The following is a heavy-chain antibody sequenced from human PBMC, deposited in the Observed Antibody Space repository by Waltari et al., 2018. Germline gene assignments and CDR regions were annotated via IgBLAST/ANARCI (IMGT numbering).Heavy chain of an antibody. Sequence: EVKLVESGGGLVQPGGSLRLSCAASGFTFSSYSMTWVRQAPGRGLEWVSYISSSSSTIYYADSVKGRFTISRDNAKNSLYLQMNSLRAEDTAVYYCARGLSLWFGDQADAFDIWGQGTMVTVSS. D-gene: IGHD3-10*01. CDR1: GFTFSSYS. CDR2: ISSSSSTI. J-gene: IGHJ3*02. V-gene: IGHV3-48*04. CDR3: ARGLSLWFGDQADAFDI.